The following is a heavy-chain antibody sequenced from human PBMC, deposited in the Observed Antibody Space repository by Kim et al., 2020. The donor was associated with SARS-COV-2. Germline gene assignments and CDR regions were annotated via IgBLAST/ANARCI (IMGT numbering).Heavy chain of an antibody. D-gene: IGHD1-20*01. CDR3: ASRITETYFDY. Sequence: NFAQEFQGRGTMTRDTSISAAYMELSGLRSDDTAVYYCASRITETYFDYWGQGTLVTVSS. J-gene: IGHJ4*02. V-gene: IGHV1-2*02.